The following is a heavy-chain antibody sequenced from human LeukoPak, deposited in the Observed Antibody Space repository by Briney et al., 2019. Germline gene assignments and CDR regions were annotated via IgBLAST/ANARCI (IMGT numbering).Heavy chain of an antibody. Sequence: GASVKVSCKASGYIFTNYDIHWVRQATGQGLEWMAWMNPKSANTGYAQKFQGRVTVTRNTSISTAYMELNGLRSEDTAVYYCAWGQRYWGQGTLVTVSS. D-gene: IGHD3-16*01. CDR1: GYIFTNYD. V-gene: IGHV1-8*02. CDR2: MNPKSANT. CDR3: AWGQRY. J-gene: IGHJ4*02.